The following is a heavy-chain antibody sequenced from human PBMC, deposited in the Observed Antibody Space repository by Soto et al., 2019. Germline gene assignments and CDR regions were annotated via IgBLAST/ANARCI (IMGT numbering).Heavy chain of an antibody. CDR1: GFTCSSYG. Sequence: QVQLVESGGGVVQPGRSLRLSCVASGFTCSSYGMHWVRQAPGKGLEWVAIISYDGSNTYYADSVKGRFTISRGNSKNTLYLQMNSLRAEDTSVDSCAKEGGLSGSYYISSSYYFDYWGQGTRVSVS. J-gene: IGHJ4*02. D-gene: IGHD1-26*01. CDR2: ISYDGSNT. V-gene: IGHV3-30*18. CDR3: AKEGGLSGSYYISSSYYFDY.